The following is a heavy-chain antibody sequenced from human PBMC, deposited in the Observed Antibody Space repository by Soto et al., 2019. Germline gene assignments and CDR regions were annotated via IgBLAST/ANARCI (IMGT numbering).Heavy chain of an antibody. Sequence: SETLSLTCAVSSGSISSSNWWSWVRQPPGKGLEWIGEIYHSGSTNYNPSLKSRVTISVDKSKNQFSLKLSSVTAADTAVYYCARAARGVPANVAEQFDYWGQETLVTVSS. J-gene: IGHJ4*02. CDR1: SGSISSSNW. CDR2: IYHSGST. D-gene: IGHD2-15*01. CDR3: ARAARGVPANVAEQFDY. V-gene: IGHV4-4*02.